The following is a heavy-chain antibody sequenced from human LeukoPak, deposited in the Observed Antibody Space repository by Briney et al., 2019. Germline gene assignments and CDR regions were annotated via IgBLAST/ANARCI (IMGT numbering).Heavy chain of an antibody. CDR1: GFTLTNYA. D-gene: IGHD3-10*01. CDR2: ISASGTDT. V-gene: IGHV3-23*01. J-gene: IGHJ4*02. CDR3: AKQLGSGNYYPTGEDY. Sequence: TGGSLRLSCAASGFTLTNYATTWVRQAPGKGLEWVSAISASGTDTHYADSVKGRFTISRDTSKNTVYLQMNSLRDEDTAVYYCAKQLGSGNYYPTGEDYWGQGTLVTVSS.